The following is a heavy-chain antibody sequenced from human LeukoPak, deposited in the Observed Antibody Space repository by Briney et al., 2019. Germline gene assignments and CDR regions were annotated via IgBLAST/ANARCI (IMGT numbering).Heavy chain of an antibody. CDR3: ARQSSSGWYLRDY. D-gene: IGHD6-19*01. CDR2: ISHRGST. J-gene: IGHJ4*02. CDR1: GFTFSSYS. V-gene: IGHV4-34*01. Sequence: GSLRLSCAASGFTFSSYSMNWVRQAPGKGLEWIGEISHRGSTYYNPSLKSRVTISVDTSKNQFSLKLSSVTAADTAVYYCARQSSSGWYLRDYWGQGTLVTVSS.